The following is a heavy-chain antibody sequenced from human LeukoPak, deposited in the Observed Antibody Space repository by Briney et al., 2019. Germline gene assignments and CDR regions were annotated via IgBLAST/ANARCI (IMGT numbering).Heavy chain of an antibody. CDR2: INPSGGST. CDR1: GYTFTSYY. J-gene: IGHJ6*02. Sequence: ASVKVSCKASGYTFTSYYMHWVRQAPGQGLEWMGIINPSGGSTSYAQKFQGRVTMTRDTSTSTVYMELSSLRFEDTAVYYCARDPQTATYSSGWYGGYGMDVWGQGTTVTVSS. CDR3: ARDPQTATYSSGWYGGYGMDV. D-gene: IGHD6-19*01. V-gene: IGHV1-46*01.